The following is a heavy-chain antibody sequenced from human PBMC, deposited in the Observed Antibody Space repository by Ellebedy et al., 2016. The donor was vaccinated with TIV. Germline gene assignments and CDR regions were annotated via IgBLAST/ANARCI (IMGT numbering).Heavy chain of an antibody. CDR1: GGSISSGGYS. D-gene: IGHD1-7*01. Sequence: SETLSLXXAVPGGSISSGGYSWSWIRQPPGKGLEWIGYIYHSGSTYYNPSLKSRVTISVDRSKNQFSLKLSSVTAADTAVYYCARVNGITGTTFDPWGQGTLVTVSS. V-gene: IGHV4-30-2*01. CDR3: ARVNGITGTTFDP. CDR2: IYHSGST. J-gene: IGHJ5*02.